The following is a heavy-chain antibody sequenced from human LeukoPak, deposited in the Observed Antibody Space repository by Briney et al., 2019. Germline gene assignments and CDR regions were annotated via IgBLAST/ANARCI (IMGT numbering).Heavy chain of an antibody. CDR2: ISGSGGST. J-gene: IGHJ4*02. CDR3: AKVQNTIMITFGGVSH. D-gene: IGHD3-16*01. CDR1: GFTFSSYA. Sequence: PGGSLRLSCAASGFTFSSYAMSWVRQAPGKGLKWVSAISGSGGSTYYADSVKGRFTISRDNSKNTLYLQMNSLRAEDTAVYYCAKVQNTIMITFGGVSHWGQGTLVTVSS. V-gene: IGHV3-23*01.